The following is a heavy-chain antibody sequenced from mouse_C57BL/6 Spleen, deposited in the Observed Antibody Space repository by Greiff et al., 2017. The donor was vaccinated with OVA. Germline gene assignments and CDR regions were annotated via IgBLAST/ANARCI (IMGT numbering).Heavy chain of an antibody. CDR1: GYTFTSYW. CDR3: ARYYEYDVLWFAY. D-gene: IGHD2-4*01. Sequence: QVQLQQSGAELAKPGASVKLSCKASGYTFTSYWMHWVKQRPGQGLEWIGYITPSSGYTTYNQKFKAKATLTADKSSSTAYMQLSSLPYEDSAVYYCARYYEYDVLWFAYWGQGTLVTVSA. V-gene: IGHV1-7*01. CDR2: ITPSSGYT. J-gene: IGHJ3*01.